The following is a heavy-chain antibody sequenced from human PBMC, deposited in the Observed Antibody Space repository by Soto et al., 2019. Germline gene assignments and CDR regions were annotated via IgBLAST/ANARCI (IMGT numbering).Heavy chain of an antibody. J-gene: IGHJ4*02. CDR3: VVGITGPKGDY. CDR2: IIPILGVA. D-gene: IGHD3-22*01. Sequence: SVKVSCKASGGTFSSYTISWVRQAPGQGLEWMGRIIPILGVANYAQKFQGRVTITADKSTSTAYMELSSLRSEDTAVYYCVVGITGPKGDYWGQGTLVTVSS. V-gene: IGHV1-69*02. CDR1: GGTFSSYT.